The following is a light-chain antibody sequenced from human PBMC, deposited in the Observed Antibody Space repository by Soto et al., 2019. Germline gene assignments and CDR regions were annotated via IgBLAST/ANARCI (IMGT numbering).Light chain of an antibody. V-gene: IGKV3-15*01. J-gene: IGKJ4*01. Sequence: EIVLTQSPATLSVSPGERATLSCRASQSVRSNLAWYQQKPGQGPRLLIFGASTRATDIPARFSGSGSGTEFTLTISSLQSEDFAGYYCQQFIHWPPLTFGGGTKVEIK. CDR2: GAS. CDR1: QSVRSN. CDR3: QQFIHWPPLT.